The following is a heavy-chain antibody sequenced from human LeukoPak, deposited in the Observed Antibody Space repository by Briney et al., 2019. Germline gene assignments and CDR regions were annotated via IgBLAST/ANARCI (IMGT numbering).Heavy chain of an antibody. V-gene: IGHV3-23*01. CDR3: AEDRPNYYGSNGHYYRRDGDY. CDR2: ITSSGDDT. Sequence: VGSLRLSCAASGFTFSIYAMSWVRQAPGKGLQWVSSITSSGDDTYYADSVKGRFTISRDNSESMLYLQMNSLRVEDTAVYFCAEDRPNYYGSNGHYYRRDGDYWGQGTLVTVSS. D-gene: IGHD3-22*01. CDR1: GFTFSIYA. J-gene: IGHJ4*02.